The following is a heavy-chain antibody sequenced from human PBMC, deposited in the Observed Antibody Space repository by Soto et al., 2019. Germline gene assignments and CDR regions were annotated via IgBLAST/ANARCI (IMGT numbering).Heavy chain of an antibody. V-gene: IGHV1-69*02. J-gene: IGHJ4*02. CDR1: GDTFSFYS. CDR3: ATSYGSGYRAFDY. D-gene: IGHD3-10*01. Sequence: QVQLVQSGAEVKRPGSSVNVSCKASGDTFSFYSINWVRQAPGLGLEWMGRVNPILSLSSYAQRFQGRVTMTADKSTSTAYMVISSLRSEDTAIYYCATSYGSGYRAFDYWGQGAQVIVSS. CDR2: VNPILSLS.